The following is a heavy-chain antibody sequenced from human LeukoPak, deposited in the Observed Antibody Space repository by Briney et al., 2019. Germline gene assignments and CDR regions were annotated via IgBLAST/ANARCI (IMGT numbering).Heavy chain of an antibody. D-gene: IGHD3-22*01. CDR3: ARVIITADY. Sequence: ASVKVSCKASGGTFSSYAISWVRQAPGQGLEWMGWINPNSGGTNFAQKFQGRVTMTRDTSISTAYMELSRLRSDDTAVYYCARVIITADYWGQGTLVTVSS. V-gene: IGHV1-2*02. J-gene: IGHJ4*02. CDR1: GGTFSSYA. CDR2: INPNSGGT.